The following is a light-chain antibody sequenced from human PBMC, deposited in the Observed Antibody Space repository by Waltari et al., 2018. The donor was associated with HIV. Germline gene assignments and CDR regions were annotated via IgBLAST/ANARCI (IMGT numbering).Light chain of an antibody. J-gene: IGLJ2*01. V-gene: IGLV1-51*01. CDR1: SSNIGSNS. CDR3: GTWDSSLSAYVV. Sequence: QSVLTQPPSVSAAPGQKVTISCSGSSSNIGSNSVSWYQQLPGTAPKLLIYDNNKRPSGIPDRFSGSKSGTSATLGITGLQTGDEADYYCGTWDSSLSAYVVFGGGTKLTVL. CDR2: DNN.